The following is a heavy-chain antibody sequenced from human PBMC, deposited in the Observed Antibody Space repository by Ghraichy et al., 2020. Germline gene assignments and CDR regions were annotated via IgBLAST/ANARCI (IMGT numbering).Heavy chain of an antibody. CDR2: IWYDGGKK. CDR3: VRDGAYGDYVFSLDN. CDR1: GFPFSAYG. Sequence: GGSLRLSCAASGFPFSAYGMHWVRQAPGKGLEWVAVIWYDGGKKFYADSVKGRFTISKDNHKNTLYLQMNSLRAEDTAVYYCVRDGAYGDYVFSLDNWGQGILVTVSS. D-gene: IGHD4-17*01. V-gene: IGHV3-33*01. J-gene: IGHJ4*02.